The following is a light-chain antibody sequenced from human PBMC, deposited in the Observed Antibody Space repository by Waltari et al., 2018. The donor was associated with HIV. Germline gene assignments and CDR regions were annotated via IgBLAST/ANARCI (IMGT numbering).Light chain of an antibody. J-gene: IGKJ1*01. CDR3: QQYNSYWT. V-gene: IGKV1-5*03. Sequence: EIQMTQSPSTLSASVGDRVTITCRASQSISSWLSWYQQKPWKAPKLLIYKESSLESGVPSRFSGSGSGTEFTLTISSLQPDDFATYYCQQYNSYWTFGQGTKVEIK. CDR1: QSISSW. CDR2: KES.